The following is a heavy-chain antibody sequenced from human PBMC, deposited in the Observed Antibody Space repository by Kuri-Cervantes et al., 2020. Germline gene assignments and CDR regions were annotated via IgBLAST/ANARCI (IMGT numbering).Heavy chain of an antibody. D-gene: IGHD3-10*01. CDR3: APGAYGSGSYHTHYYYGMDV. CDR1: GGTFSSYT. V-gene: IGHV1-69*13. CDR2: IIPIFGTA. Sequence: SVKVSCKASGGTFSSYTISWVRQAPGQGLEWMGRIIPIFGTANYAQKFQGRVTITADESTSTAYMELSSLRSEDTAVYYCAPGAYGSGSYHTHYYYGMDVWGQGTTVTVSS. J-gene: IGHJ6*02.